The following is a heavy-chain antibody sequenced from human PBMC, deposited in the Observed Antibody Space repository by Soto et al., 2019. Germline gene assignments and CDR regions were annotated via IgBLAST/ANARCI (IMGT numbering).Heavy chain of an antibody. V-gene: IGHV3-30*18. CDR2: ISYDGSNK. CDR3: AKGIGRYTERAEYFQQ. D-gene: IGHD3-10*01. J-gene: IGHJ1*01. Sequence: QVQLVESGGGVVQPGRSLRLSCAASGFTFSSYGMHWVRQAPGKGLEWVAGISYDGSNKYYADSVKGRFTISRDNSKNPLNLQMNSLRAEGTVVYYCAKGIGRYTERAEYFQQWGQGNLVTVSS. CDR1: GFTFSSYG.